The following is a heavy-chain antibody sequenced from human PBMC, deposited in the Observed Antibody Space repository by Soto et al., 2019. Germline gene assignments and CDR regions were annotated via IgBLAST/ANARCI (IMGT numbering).Heavy chain of an antibody. CDR1: GYIFSSYA. Sequence: QVRLVQSGAGVKKPGASVTVSCKASGYIFSSYAMHWVRQAPGQRLEWMGWVNPANGYTKYSQTFQGRVTITWDTSASTAYMDLSSLRSGDTAVYYCARLSTGTVGVDYWGQGTLVTVSS. J-gene: IGHJ4*02. D-gene: IGHD1-1*01. V-gene: IGHV1-3*01. CDR3: ARLSTGTVGVDY. CDR2: VNPANGYT.